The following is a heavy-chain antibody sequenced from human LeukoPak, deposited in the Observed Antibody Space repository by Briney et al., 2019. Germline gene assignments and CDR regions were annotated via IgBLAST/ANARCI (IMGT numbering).Heavy chain of an antibody. V-gene: IGHV4-38-2*01. Sequence: SETLSLTCAVSGYSISSGYYWGWIRQPPGKGLEWIGSIYHSGSTYYNPSLKSRVTISVDTSKNQFSLKLSSVTAADTAVYYCARDPTPYSLWFGELLIRWFDPWGRGTLVTVSS. D-gene: IGHD3-10*01. CDR2: IYHSGST. J-gene: IGHJ5*02. CDR3: ARDPTPYSLWFGELLIRWFDP. CDR1: GYSISSGYY.